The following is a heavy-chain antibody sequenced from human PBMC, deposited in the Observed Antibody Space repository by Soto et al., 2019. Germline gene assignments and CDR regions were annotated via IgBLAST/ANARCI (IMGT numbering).Heavy chain of an antibody. CDR3: ARDVRATYDFWSVDWFDP. CDR2: ISSYNGNT. CDR1: SYTFINYG. D-gene: IGHD3-3*01. V-gene: IGHV1-18*01. Sequence: QVQLVQSGAEVKKPGASVKVSCKASSYTFINYGFSWVRQAPGQGLEWRGWISSYNGNTNYAQKIQGRVTMTTDTPTGTAYLELRSLRSDDTAVYYCARDVRATYDFWSVDWFDPWGQGTLVTVSS. J-gene: IGHJ5*02.